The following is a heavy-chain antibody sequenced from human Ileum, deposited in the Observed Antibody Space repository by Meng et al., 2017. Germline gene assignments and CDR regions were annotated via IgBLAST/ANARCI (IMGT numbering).Heavy chain of an antibody. Sequence: QVQLHDSGPGLVRPSGTLPLTCAVSSGSISSNTYWSWVRQPPGKGLEWIGQISHSGSAYYNPSLKSRVTMSVDKSKSQFSLMLTSVTAADTAIYYCARHGGYSQDFWGQGTLVTGSS. D-gene: IGHD4-23*01. CDR3: ARHGGYSQDF. J-gene: IGHJ4*02. CDR1: SGSISSNTY. CDR2: ISHSGSA. V-gene: IGHV4-4*02.